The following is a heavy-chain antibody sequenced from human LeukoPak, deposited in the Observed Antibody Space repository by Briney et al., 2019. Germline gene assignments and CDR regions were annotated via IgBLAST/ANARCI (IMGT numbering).Heavy chain of an antibody. D-gene: IGHD1-26*01. CDR2: IIPIFGTA. J-gene: IGHJ5*02. Sequence: SVKVSCKASGGTFSSYAISWVRQAPGQGLEWMGGIIPIFGTANYAQKFQGRVTITADESTSTAYMELSSLRSEDTAVYYCARDGGLASYTFDPWGQGTLVTVSS. CDR1: GGTFSSYA. V-gene: IGHV1-69*13. CDR3: ARDGGLASYTFDP.